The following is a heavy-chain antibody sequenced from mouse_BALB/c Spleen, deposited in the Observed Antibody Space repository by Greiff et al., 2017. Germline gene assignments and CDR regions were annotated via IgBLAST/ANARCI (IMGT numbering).Heavy chain of an antibody. CDR1: GYSITSGYF. J-gene: IGHJ3*01. D-gene: IGHD2-4*01. CDR3: ARRDYDDAY. Sequence: EVKLMESGPGLVKPSQSLSLTCSVTGYSITSGYFWNLIRHFPGNKLEWMGYISYDGSNNYNTNLKNRITITRDTSKNQFFLKLNSVNTEDTATYYCARRDYDDAYWGQGTLVTVSA. V-gene: IGHV3-6*02. CDR2: ISYDGSN.